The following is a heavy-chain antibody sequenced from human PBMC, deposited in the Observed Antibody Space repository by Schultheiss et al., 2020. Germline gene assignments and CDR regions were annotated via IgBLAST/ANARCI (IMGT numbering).Heavy chain of an antibody. CDR1: GGSFSGYY. CDR3: AKGLVAAAVPHDAFDI. V-gene: IGHV4-34*01. Sequence: SETLSLTCAVYGGSFSGYYWSWIRQPPGKGLEWIGYIYHSGSTYYNPSLKSRVTISVDTSRNQFSLKLSSVTAADTAVYYCAKGLVAAAVPHDAFDIWGQGTMVTLSS. J-gene: IGHJ3*02. CDR2: IYHSGST. D-gene: IGHD6-13*01.